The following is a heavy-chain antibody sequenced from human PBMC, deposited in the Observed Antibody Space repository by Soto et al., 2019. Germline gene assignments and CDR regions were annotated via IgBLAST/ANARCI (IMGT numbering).Heavy chain of an antibody. J-gene: IGHJ4*02. CDR2: ISGSAAST. CDR1: GFTFSGYA. D-gene: IGHD2-15*01. V-gene: IGHV3-23*01. Sequence: GGSLRLSCAASGFTFSGYAMSWVRQAPGKGLEWVSGISGSAASTNYADSVKGRFTISRDNSKSTLYLQMNSLRAEDTAVYYCAKDLTNIVVVVAATMLDYWGQGTLVTVAS. CDR3: AKDLTNIVVVVAATMLDY.